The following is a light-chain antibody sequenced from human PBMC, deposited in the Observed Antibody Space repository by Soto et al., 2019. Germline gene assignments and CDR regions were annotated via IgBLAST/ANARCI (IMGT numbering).Light chain of an antibody. CDR1: QNVLSD. Sequence: EILPTQSPATLSVSPGETATLSCRASQNVLSDLAWYQQKPGQAPRLLVYGATTRATDAPAKFRGSGSGTEFSLTISSLQSEDYGTYYCQQYRGWPRTFGQGSKVEI. CDR3: QQYRGWPRT. V-gene: IGKV3-15*01. CDR2: GAT. J-gene: IGKJ1*01.